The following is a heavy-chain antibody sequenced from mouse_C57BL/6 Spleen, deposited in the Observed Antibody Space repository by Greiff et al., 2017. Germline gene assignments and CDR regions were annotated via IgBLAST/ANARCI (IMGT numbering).Heavy chain of an antibody. CDR1: GYTFTSYW. Sequence: QVQLQQPGAELVKPGASVKLSCKASGYTFTSYWMQWVKQRPGQGLEWIGEIDPSDSYTNYNQKFKGKATLTVDTSSSTAYMQLSSLTSEDSAVYYCARPYDSLWYFDVWGTGTTVTVSS. J-gene: IGHJ1*03. D-gene: IGHD2-4*01. CDR2: IDPSDSYT. CDR3: ARPYDSLWYFDV. V-gene: IGHV1-50*01.